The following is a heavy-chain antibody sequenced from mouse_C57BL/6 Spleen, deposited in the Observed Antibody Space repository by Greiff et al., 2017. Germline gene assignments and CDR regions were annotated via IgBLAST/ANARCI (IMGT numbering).Heavy chain of an antibody. J-gene: IGHJ2*01. D-gene: IGHD1-1*01. Sequence: QVQLQQSGPELVKPGASVKISCKASGYAFSSSWMNWVKQRPGKGLEWIGRIYPGDGDTNYNGKFKGNATLTADKSSSTAYMQLSSLTSEDSAVXFCARSTTSRGFDYWGQGTTLTVSS. CDR1: GYAFSSSW. CDR2: IYPGDGDT. V-gene: IGHV1-82*01. CDR3: ARSTTSRGFDY.